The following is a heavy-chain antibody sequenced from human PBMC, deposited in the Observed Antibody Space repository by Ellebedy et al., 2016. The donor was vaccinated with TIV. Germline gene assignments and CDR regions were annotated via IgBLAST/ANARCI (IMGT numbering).Heavy chain of an antibody. J-gene: IGHJ4*02. CDR2: ISSSSSYI. Sequence: GESLKISCAASGFTVSSNYMSWVRQAPGRGLEWVSSISSSSSYIYYADSVKGRFTISRDNAKNSLCLQMNSLRAEDTAVYYCARDLLAGTGGDYWGQGILVTVST. CDR3: ARDLLAGTGGDY. D-gene: IGHD6-19*01. CDR1: GFTVSSNY. V-gene: IGHV3-21*04.